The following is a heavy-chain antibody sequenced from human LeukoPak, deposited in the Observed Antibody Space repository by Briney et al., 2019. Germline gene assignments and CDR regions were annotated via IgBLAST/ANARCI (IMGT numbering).Heavy chain of an antibody. V-gene: IGHV3-21*01. Sequence: KSGGSLRLSCAASGFTFSSYSMNWVRQAPGKGLEWVSSISSSSSYIYYADSVKGRFTISRDNAKNSLYLQMNSLRAGDTAVYYCARALSRMITFGGAPLRAFDIWGQGTMVTVSS. J-gene: IGHJ3*02. CDR2: ISSSSSYI. CDR3: ARALSRMITFGGAPLRAFDI. D-gene: IGHD3-16*01. CDR1: GFTFSSYS.